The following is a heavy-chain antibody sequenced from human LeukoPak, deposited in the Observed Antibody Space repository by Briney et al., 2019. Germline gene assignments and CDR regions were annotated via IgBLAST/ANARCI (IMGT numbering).Heavy chain of an antibody. J-gene: IGHJ4*02. CDR1: GGSISSSSYY. CDR2: IYYSGST. CDR3: ARLEAGGIAAAGTELYYFDY. Sequence: PSETLSLTCTVSGGSISSSSYYWGWIRQPPGNGLEWIGSIYYSGSTYYNPSLKSRVTISVDTSKNQFSLKLSSVTAADTAVYYSARLEAGGIAAAGTELYYFDYWGQGTLVTVSS. D-gene: IGHD6-13*01. V-gene: IGHV4-39*07.